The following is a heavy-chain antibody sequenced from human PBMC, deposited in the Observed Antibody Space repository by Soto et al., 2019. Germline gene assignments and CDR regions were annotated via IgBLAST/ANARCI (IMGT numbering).Heavy chain of an antibody. Sequence: PGGSLRLSCAASGFTFSSYGMHWVRQAPGKGLEWVAVIWYDGSNKYYADSVKGRFTISRDNSKNTLYLQMNSLRAEDTAVYYCARRYDFWSANDAFDIWGQGTMVTVSS. D-gene: IGHD3-3*01. CDR1: GFTFSSYG. J-gene: IGHJ3*02. CDR3: ARRYDFWSANDAFDI. CDR2: IWYDGSNK. V-gene: IGHV3-33*01.